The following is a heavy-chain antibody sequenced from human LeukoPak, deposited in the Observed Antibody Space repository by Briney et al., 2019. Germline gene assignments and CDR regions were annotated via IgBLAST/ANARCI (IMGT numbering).Heavy chain of an antibody. CDR1: GYTFTDYT. CDR2: INGGSGNT. CDR3: ANPRYDSSGYYYVD. D-gene: IGHD3-22*01. Sequence: GASVKVSCKASGYTFTDYTRHWLRQAPGQRLDWMGWINGGSGNTKYSPEFQGRVTITRDTSASTAYMELSSLRSEDTAVYYCANPRYDSSGYYYVDWGQGTLVTVSS. J-gene: IGHJ4*02. V-gene: IGHV1-3*01.